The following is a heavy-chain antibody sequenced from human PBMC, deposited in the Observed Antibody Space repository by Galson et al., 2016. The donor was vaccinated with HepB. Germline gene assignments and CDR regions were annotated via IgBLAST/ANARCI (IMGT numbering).Heavy chain of an antibody. V-gene: IGHV6-1*01. CDR1: GDSVSSNSAG. CDR2: TYYRSGWHF. D-gene: IGHD7-27*01. Sequence: CAISGDSVSSNSAGWYWIRQSPSRGLEWLGRTYYRSGWHFDYAESVKSRITINPDTAKNQFSLQLNSLTPEDTAIYYCARSYLLGRGFGSWGQGTLVTVSS. CDR3: ARSYLLGRGFGS. J-gene: IGHJ4*02.